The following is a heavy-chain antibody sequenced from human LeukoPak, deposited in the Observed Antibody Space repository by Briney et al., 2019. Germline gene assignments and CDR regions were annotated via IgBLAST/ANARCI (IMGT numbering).Heavy chain of an antibody. J-gene: IGHJ3*02. D-gene: IGHD6-19*01. Sequence: TSETLSLTCTVSGGSISSYYWSWIRQPAGKGLEWIGRIHTSGNTNYNPSLKSRVTMSVDTSKNQFSLKLSSVTAADTAVYYCARGRIEVAARLWLSPPKRDDLFKIGGKGKMVPV. CDR1: GGSISSYY. CDR2: IHTSGNT. CDR3: ARGRIEVAARLWLSPPKRDDLFKI. V-gene: IGHV4-4*07.